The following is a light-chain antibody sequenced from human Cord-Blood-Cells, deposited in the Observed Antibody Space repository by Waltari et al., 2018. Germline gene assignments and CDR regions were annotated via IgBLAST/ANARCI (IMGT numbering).Light chain of an antibody. J-gene: IGKJ2*03. CDR2: DAS. CDR3: QQYNSYLYG. V-gene: IGKV1-5*01. CDR1: QSISSW. Sequence: DIQMTQSPSTLSASVGDRVTITCRASQSISSWLAWYQQKPGKAPKLLIYDASSLESGVPSRFSGSGSGTEFTLTISSLQPDDFATYYCQQYNSYLYGFRQGTKLEIK.